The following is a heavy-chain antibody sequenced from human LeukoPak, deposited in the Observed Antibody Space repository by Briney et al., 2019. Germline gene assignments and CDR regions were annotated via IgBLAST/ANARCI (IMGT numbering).Heavy chain of an antibody. Sequence: EASVKVSCKASGYTFTSYGISWVRQVPGQGLEWMGWISAYNGNTNYAQKLQGRVTMTTDTSTSTAYMELRSLRSDDTAVYYCARSFGEWGLAVFDYWGQGTLVTVSS. D-gene: IGHD3-3*01. V-gene: IGHV1-18*01. J-gene: IGHJ4*02. CDR1: GYTFTSYG. CDR2: ISAYNGNT. CDR3: ARSFGEWGLAVFDY.